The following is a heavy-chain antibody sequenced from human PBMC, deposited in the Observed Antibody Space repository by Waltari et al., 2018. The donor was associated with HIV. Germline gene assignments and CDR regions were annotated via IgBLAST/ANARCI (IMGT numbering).Heavy chain of an antibody. CDR1: GGSFSGYY. CDR2: INHSGST. V-gene: IGHV4-34*01. D-gene: IGHD2-2*01. J-gene: IGHJ6*02. Sequence: QVQLQQWGAGLVKPSETLSLTCAVYGGSFSGYYWSWIRQPPGKGLEWIGEINHSGSTNYNPSLKSRVTISVDTSKNQFSLKLSSVTAADTAVYYCARGRDIVVVPAAPHYYYYGMDVWGQGP. CDR3: ARGRDIVVVPAAPHYYYYGMDV.